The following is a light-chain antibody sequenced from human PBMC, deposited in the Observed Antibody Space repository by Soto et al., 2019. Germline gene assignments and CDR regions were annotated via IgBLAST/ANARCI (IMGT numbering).Light chain of an antibody. Sequence: EVLRMLSPKSLSVSAGERSTLSCMGSQTIRNNLAWYQQKPGQSPRLLISGASTREAGIPGRFSGSGSGTEFTLIISSLQSEDFAIHYCQQYTTWLPSTFAQGTKLDIK. J-gene: IGKJ1*01. V-gene: IGKV3-15*01. CDR3: QQYTTWLPST. CDR1: QTIRNN. CDR2: GAS.